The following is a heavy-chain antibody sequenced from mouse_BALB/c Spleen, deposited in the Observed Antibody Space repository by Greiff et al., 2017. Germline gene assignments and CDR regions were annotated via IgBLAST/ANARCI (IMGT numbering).Heavy chain of an antibody. V-gene: IGHV5-4*02. CDR3: ARDRGAFDY. CDR2: ISDGGSYT. CDR1: GFTFRDYY. Sequence: VPLVESGGGLLKPGGSLKLSCAASGFTFRDYYMYWVRQTPEKRLEWVATISDGGSYTYYPDSVKGRFTISRDNAKNNLYLQMSSLKSEDTAMYYCARDRGAFDYWGQGTTLTVSS. D-gene: IGHD3-1*01. J-gene: IGHJ2*01.